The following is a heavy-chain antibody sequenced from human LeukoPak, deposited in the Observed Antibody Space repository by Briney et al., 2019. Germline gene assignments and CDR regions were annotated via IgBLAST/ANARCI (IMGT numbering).Heavy chain of an antibody. CDR3: TRPVDYYDSSGYLNWFDP. J-gene: IGHJ5*02. D-gene: IGHD3-22*01. CDR2: IRSKANSYAT. CDR1: GFTFSGSA. Sequence: PEGSLRLSCAASGFTFSGSARHWVRQASGKGLEWIGRIRSKANSYATAYAASVKGRFTISRDDSKNMAYLQMNSLKTEDTAVYYCTRPVDYYDSSGYLNWFDPWGQGTLVTVSS. V-gene: IGHV3-73*01.